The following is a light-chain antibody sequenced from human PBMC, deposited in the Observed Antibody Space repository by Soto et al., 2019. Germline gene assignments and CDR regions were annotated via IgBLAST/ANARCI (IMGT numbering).Light chain of an antibody. CDR1: QSVSSY. CDR3: QQRSNWPPIT. V-gene: IGKV3-11*01. CDR2: DAS. J-gene: IGKJ5*01. Sequence: EIVLTQSPATLSLSPGERATLSCRASQSVSSYLAWYKQKPGQAPRLLIYDASNRATGIPARFSGSWSGTNFTLTISSLEPEDFAVYYCQQRSNWPPITVGQGTRLEIK.